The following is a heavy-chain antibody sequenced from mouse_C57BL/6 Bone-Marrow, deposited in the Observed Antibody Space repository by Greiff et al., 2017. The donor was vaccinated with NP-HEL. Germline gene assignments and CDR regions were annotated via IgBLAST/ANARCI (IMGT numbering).Heavy chain of an antibody. CDR1: GFTFSSYG. J-gene: IGHJ2*01. CDR3: ARHTDGYYDY. CDR2: ISSGGSYT. V-gene: IGHV5-6*02. Sequence: ELMLVESGGDLVKPGGSLKLSCAASGFTFSSYGMSWVRQTPDKRLEWVATISSGGSYTYYPDSVKGRFTISRDNAKNTLYLQMSSLKSEDTAMYYCARHTDGYYDYWGQGTTLTVSS. D-gene: IGHD2-3*01.